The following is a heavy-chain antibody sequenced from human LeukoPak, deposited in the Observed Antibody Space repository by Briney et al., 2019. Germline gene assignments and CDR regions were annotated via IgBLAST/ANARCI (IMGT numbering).Heavy chain of an antibody. CDR3: GRHDSFIPF. D-gene: IGHD5-18*01. V-gene: IGHV3-23*01. Sequence: GGSLRLSCVASGFRFSDFAMSWVRQAPGKGLEWVSGISDSGRATYYTDSVKGRCTISRDNSKNTVNLQLNNVRAEDTALYFCGRHDSFIPFWGQGTQVTVSS. CDR1: GFRFSDFA. J-gene: IGHJ4*02. CDR2: ISDSGRAT.